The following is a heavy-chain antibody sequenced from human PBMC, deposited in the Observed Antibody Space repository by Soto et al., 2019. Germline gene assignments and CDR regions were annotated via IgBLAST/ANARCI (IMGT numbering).Heavy chain of an antibody. CDR1: GGSISSYY. J-gene: IGHJ4*02. CDR3: ARGWAPNPIDY. V-gene: IGHV4-59*01. D-gene: IGHD3-16*01. Sequence: SQTLSLTCTVSGGSISSYYWSWIRQPPGKGLEWIGYIYYSGSTNYNPSLKSRVTISVDTSKNQFSLKLSSVTAADTAVYYCARGWAPNPIDYWGQGTLVTVSS. CDR2: IYYSGST.